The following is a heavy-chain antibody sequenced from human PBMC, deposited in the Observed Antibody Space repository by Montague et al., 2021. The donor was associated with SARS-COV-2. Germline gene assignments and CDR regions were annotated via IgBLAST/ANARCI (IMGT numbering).Heavy chain of an antibody. CDR3: ARHLNYRDYGGDDY. CDR1: GGSTSSSSYF. J-gene: IGHJ4*02. Sequence: SETLSLTCSVSGGSTSSSSYFWGWIRQPPGKGLEWIGSIYYSGGTYSNSSLKSRVTISVDTSKNQFSLKLSSVTAADTAVYYCARHLNYRDYGGDDYWGQGTLVTVSS. V-gene: IGHV4-39*01. CDR2: IYYSGGT. D-gene: IGHD4-17*01.